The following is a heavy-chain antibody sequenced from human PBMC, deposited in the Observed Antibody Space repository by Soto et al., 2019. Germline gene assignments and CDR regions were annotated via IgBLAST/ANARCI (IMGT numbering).Heavy chain of an antibody. V-gene: IGHV3-23*01. CDR2: ISGSGGDT. CDR1: GFTFSIYA. D-gene: IGHD6-19*01. Sequence: QTGGSLRLSCAASGFTFSIYAMSWVRQAPGKGLEWVSGISGSGGDTYYADSVKGRLTISRDNSKDTLYLQMNSLRAEDTAVYYCARDGPSSGFSYWGQGTLVTVSS. CDR3: ARDGPSSGFSY. J-gene: IGHJ4*02.